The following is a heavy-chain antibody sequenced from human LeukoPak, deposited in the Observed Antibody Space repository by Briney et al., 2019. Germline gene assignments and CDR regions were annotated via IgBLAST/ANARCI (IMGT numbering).Heavy chain of an antibody. V-gene: IGHV3-48*02. CDR3: ARDYGSHGEYFDY. J-gene: IGHJ4*02. Sequence: GGSLRLSCAASGFTFSNYNINWVRQAPGKGLEWISYISSGSSTIYYADSVKGRFTIPRDNAKNSLYLQMNSLRDEDTAVYYCARDYGSHGEYFDYWGQGTLVTVSS. CDR1: GFTFSNYN. D-gene: IGHD3-10*01. CDR2: ISSGSSTI.